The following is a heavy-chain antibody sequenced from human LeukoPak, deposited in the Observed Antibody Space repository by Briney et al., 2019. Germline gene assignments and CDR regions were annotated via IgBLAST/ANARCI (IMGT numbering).Heavy chain of an antibody. D-gene: IGHD5-18*01. Sequence: PSETLSLTCSVSGGSISSYYWSWIRQPPGKGLEWIGYIYYSGRTNYNPSLKSRVTISVDTSKNQFSLTLSSVTAADTAVYYCARGQKYRNGYTVTELGSGYFDCWGQGTLVTVSS. V-gene: IGHV4-59*01. J-gene: IGHJ4*02. CDR3: ARGQKYRNGYTVTELGSGYFDC. CDR1: GGSISSYY. CDR2: IYYSGRT.